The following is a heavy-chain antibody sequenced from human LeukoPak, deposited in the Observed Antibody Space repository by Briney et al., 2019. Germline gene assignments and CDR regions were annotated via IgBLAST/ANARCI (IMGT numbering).Heavy chain of an antibody. CDR2: IYTSGST. D-gene: IGHD3-3*01. Sequence: SETLSLTCTVSGGSISSYYWSWIRQPAGKGLEWIGRIYTSGSTNYNPSLKSRVTISVDTSKNQFSLKLSSVTAADTAVYYCARDGSPFYDFWSGYGDYMDVWGKGTTVTVSS. J-gene: IGHJ6*03. CDR1: GGSISSYY. V-gene: IGHV4-4*07. CDR3: ARDGSPFYDFWSGYGDYMDV.